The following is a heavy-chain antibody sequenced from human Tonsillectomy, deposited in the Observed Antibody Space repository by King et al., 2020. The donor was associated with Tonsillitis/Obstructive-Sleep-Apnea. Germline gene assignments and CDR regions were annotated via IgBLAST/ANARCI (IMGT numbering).Heavy chain of an antibody. V-gene: IGHV7-4-1*02. J-gene: IGHJ5*02. Sequence: VQLVESGSELKKPGASVKVSFKASGYTFTTYAMNWVRQAPGQGLEWMGWINTNTGIPTYAQVFTGRFVFSLDTSVSTAYLQISSLQAEDTAVYYCAREVVVVPATYGWFDPWGQGTLVTVSA. CDR2: INTNTGIP. CDR1: GYTFTTYA. D-gene: IGHD2-2*01. CDR3: AREVVVVPATYGWFDP.